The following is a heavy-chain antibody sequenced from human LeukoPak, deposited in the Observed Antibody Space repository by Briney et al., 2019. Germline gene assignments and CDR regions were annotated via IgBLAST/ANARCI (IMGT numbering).Heavy chain of an antibody. J-gene: IGHJ4*02. Sequence: GGSLRLSCAASGFTLTSSAMHWVPQAPGKGLEWVSLISSRGNEIVHTNSVKGRFTISRDTSKNTLYLQIRDLRVDDTAVYYCAKDLSSSWTFDLWGQGIPVTVSS. CDR1: GFTLTSSA. CDR2: ISSRGNEI. V-gene: IGHV3-30*18. CDR3: AKDLSSSWTFDL. D-gene: IGHD6-6*01.